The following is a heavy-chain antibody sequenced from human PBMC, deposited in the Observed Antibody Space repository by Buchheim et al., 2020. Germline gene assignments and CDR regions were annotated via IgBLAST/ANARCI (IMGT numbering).Heavy chain of an antibody. CDR1: GFTFSSYG. CDR3: AKSHYYDSSGYYYMVLDY. D-gene: IGHD3-22*01. J-gene: IGHJ4*02. V-gene: IGHV3-30*18. Sequence: QVQLVESGGGVVQPGRSLRLSCAASGFTFSSYGMHWVRQAPGKALEWVAVISYDGSNKYYADSVKGRFTISRDNSKNTLYLQMNSLRAEDTAVYYCAKSHYYDSSGYYYMVLDYWGQGTL. CDR2: ISYDGSNK.